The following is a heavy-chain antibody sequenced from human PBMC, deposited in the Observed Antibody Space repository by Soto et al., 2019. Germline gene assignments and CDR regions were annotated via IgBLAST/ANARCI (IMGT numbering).Heavy chain of an antibody. V-gene: IGHV3-21*01. CDR1: GFTFSSYS. CDR2: ISSSSSYI. J-gene: IGHJ5*02. Sequence: VQLVESGGGVVQPGRSLRLSCAASGFTFSSYSMNWVRQAPGKGLEWVSSISSSSSYIYYADSVKGRFTISRDNAKNSLYLQMNSLRAEDTAVYYCARDSLRRADWFDPWGQGTLVTVSS. D-gene: IGHD5-12*01. CDR3: ARDSLRRADWFDP.